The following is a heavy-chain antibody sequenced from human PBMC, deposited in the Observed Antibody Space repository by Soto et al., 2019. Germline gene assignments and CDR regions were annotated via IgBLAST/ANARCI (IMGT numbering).Heavy chain of an antibody. D-gene: IGHD3-9*01. Sequence: PVKVSCKASVYTYSSYPVDWVRQARGQRLEWIGWIVVGSGNTNYAQKFQERVTITRDMSTSTAYMELSSLRSEDTAVYFCAADVDDILTCPPLGWGQGTLVTVSP. J-gene: IGHJ4*02. CDR3: AADVDDILTCPPLG. CDR2: IVVGSGNT. CDR1: VYTYSSYP. V-gene: IGHV1-58*01.